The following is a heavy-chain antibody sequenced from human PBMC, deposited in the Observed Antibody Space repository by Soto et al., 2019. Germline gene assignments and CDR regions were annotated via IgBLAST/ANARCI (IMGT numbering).Heavy chain of an antibody. V-gene: IGHV3-21*04. Sequence: GSLRLSCAASGFTFSSYSMNWVRQAPGKGLEWVSSISSSSSYIYYADSVKGRFTISRDNSKNTLYLQMNSLRAGDTAVYYCAKDRVGYDILTGYLDYWGQGTLVTVSS. J-gene: IGHJ4*02. CDR1: GFTFSSYS. CDR3: AKDRVGYDILTGYLDY. CDR2: ISSSSSYI. D-gene: IGHD3-9*01.